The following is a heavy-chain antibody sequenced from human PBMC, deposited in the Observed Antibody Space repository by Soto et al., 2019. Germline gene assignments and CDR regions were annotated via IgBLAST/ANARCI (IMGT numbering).Heavy chain of an antibody. CDR1: GGTFSSYA. CDR2: IIPIFGTA. Sequence: GASVKVSCKGSGGTFSSYAISWVRQAPGQGLEWMGGIIPIFGTANYAQKFQGRVTITADESTSTAYMELSSLRSEDTAVYYCARSPRPALGYCSSTSCQNWFDPWGQGTLVTVSS. CDR3: ARSPRPALGYCSSTSCQNWFDP. J-gene: IGHJ5*02. V-gene: IGHV1-69*13. D-gene: IGHD2-2*01.